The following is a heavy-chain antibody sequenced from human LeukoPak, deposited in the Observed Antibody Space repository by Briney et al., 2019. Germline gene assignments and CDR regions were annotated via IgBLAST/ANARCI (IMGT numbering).Heavy chain of an antibody. D-gene: IGHD4-17*01. CDR3: ARHVTVDPLYGETNAEFDY. Sequence: PSETLSLTCTVSGGSLSSSSYYWGWIRQPPGKGLEWIGSIYYSGSTYYNPSLKSRVTISVDTSMNQFSLKLSSVTAADTAVYYCARHVTVDPLYGETNAEFDYWGQGTLVTVSS. CDR2: IYYSGST. V-gene: IGHV4-39*01. CDR1: GGSLSSSSYY. J-gene: IGHJ4*02.